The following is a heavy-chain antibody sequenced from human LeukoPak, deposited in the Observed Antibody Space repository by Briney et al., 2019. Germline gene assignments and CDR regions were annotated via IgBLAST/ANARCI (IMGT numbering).Heavy chain of an antibody. CDR1: GGSITNHY. Sequence: PSETLSLTCTVSGGSITNHYWSWIRQPPGKGLEWIGHLYYSGNTNYNPSLKSRVTMSVDTSKTQFSLKLSSVTAADTALYYCATGRGGLPDYLGQGTLVTVSS. CDR3: ATGRGGLPDY. J-gene: IGHJ4*02. D-gene: IGHD1-26*01. CDR2: LYYSGNT. V-gene: IGHV4-59*11.